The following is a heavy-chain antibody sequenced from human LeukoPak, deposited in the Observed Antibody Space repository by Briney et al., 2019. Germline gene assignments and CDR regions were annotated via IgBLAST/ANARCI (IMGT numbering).Heavy chain of an antibody. J-gene: IGHJ3*02. Sequence: GGSLRLSCAASGFTFSSYGMHWVRQAPGKGLEWVAVIWYDGSNKYYADSVKGQFTISRDNSKNTLYLQMNSLRAEDTAVYYCASPSGSYGEGAFDIWGQGTMVTVSS. D-gene: IGHD1-26*01. CDR2: IWYDGSNK. CDR3: ASPSGSYGEGAFDI. V-gene: IGHV3-33*01. CDR1: GFTFSSYG.